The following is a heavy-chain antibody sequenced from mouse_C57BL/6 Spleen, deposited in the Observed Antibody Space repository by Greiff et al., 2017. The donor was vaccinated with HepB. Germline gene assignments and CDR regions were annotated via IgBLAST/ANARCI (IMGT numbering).Heavy chain of an antibody. D-gene: IGHD2-1*01. Sequence: VQLQQSGAELAKPGASVKLSCKASGYTFTSYWMHWVKQRPGQGLEWIGYINPSSGYTKYNQKFKDKATLTADKSSSTAYMQMSSLTYEDYAVYYCAIPPLGNYGAWFAYWGQGTLVTVSA. CDR1: GYTFTSYW. CDR3: AIPPLGNYGAWFAY. CDR2: INPSSGYT. V-gene: IGHV1-7*01. J-gene: IGHJ3*01.